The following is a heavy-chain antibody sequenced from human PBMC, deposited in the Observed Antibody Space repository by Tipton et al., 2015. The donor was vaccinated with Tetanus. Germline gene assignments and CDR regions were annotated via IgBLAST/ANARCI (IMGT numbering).Heavy chain of an antibody. CDR1: GLTFSSYA. Sequence: GSLRLSCVASGLTFSSYAMNWVRQAPGKGLEWVSAISGSDGSTYYADSVKGRFTNSRDNAKNSLYLQMNSLRDEDTAVYYCARGHINRPETGDFWGQGTLVTVSS. J-gene: IGHJ4*02. V-gene: IGHV3-23*01. CDR3: ARGHINRPETGDF. D-gene: IGHD1-14*01. CDR2: ISGSDGST.